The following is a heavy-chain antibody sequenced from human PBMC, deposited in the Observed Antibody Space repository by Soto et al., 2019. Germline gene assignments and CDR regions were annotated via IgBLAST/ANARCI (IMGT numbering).Heavy chain of an antibody. Sequence: SETLSLTCTVSGGSISSSSYYWGWIRQPPGKGLEWIGSIYYSGSTYYNPSLKSRVTISVDTSKNQFSLKLSSVTAADTAVYYCARWSTPTVPAAIRGVFYDAFDIWGQGTMVNVSS. CDR1: GGSISSSSYY. J-gene: IGHJ3*02. D-gene: IGHD2-2*02. CDR2: IYYSGST. CDR3: ARWSTPTVPAAIRGVFYDAFDI. V-gene: IGHV4-39*01.